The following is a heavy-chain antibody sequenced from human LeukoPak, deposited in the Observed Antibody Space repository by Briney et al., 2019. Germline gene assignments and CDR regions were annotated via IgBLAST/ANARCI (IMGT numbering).Heavy chain of an antibody. CDR1: GYTFTGYY. D-gene: IGHD1-26*01. V-gene: IGHV1-2*02. Sequence: ASVKVSCKASGYTFTGYYMHWVRQAPGQGLEWMGWINPNSGGTNYAQKFQGRVTMTRDTSISTAYMELSRLRSDDTAVYYCARDDFIVGATTGYYFDYWGQGTLVTVSS. CDR2: INPNSGGT. J-gene: IGHJ4*02. CDR3: ARDDFIVGATTGYYFDY.